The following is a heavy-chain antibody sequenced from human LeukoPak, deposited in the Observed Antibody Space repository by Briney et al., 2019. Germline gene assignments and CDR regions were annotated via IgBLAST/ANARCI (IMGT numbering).Heavy chain of an antibody. CDR2: IKQDGSEK. CDR1: GFTFSSYW. V-gene: IGHV3-7*01. J-gene: IGHJ3*02. CDR3: ARDSPQYSSREKAFDI. D-gene: IGHD6-19*01. Sequence: GGSLRLSCAASGFTFSSYWMSWVRQAPGKGLEWVANIKQDGSEKYYVDSVKGRFTISRDTAKNSLYLQMNSLRAEDTAVYYCARDSPQYSSREKAFDIWGQGAMVTVSS.